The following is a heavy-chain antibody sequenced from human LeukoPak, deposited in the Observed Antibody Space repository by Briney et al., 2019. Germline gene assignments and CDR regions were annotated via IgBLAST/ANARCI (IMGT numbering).Heavy chain of an antibody. J-gene: IGHJ6*02. Sequence: GGSLRLSCAASGFTFSSYWMSWVRQAPGKGLEWVANIKQDGSEKYYVDSVKGRFTISRDNAKNSLYLQMNSLRAEDTAVYYCARDPGHSGSYYYGMDVWGQGTTVTVSS. CDR2: IKQDGSEK. V-gene: IGHV3-7*03. CDR1: GFTFSSYW. D-gene: IGHD1-26*01. CDR3: ARDPGHSGSYYYGMDV.